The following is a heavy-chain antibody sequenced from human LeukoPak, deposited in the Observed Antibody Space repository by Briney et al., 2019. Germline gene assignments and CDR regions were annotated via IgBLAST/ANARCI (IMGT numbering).Heavy chain of an antibody. CDR2: INPNSGGT. CDR3: ARVGLGSGDGYGDY. Sequence: ASVKVSCKASGYTFTGYYMNWVRQAPGHGLEWMGWINPNSGGTNYAQKFQGRVTMTRDTSISTAYMELSRVRSDDTAVYYCARVGLGSGDGYGDYWGQGTLVTVSS. J-gene: IGHJ4*02. V-gene: IGHV1-2*02. D-gene: IGHD5-24*01. CDR1: GYTFTGYY.